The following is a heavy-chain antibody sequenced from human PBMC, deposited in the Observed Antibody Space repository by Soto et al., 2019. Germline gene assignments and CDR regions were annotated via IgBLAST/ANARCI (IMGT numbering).Heavy chain of an antibody. CDR3: ARGGAVWAARQVLYYYYGMDV. V-gene: IGHV4-30-4*01. CDR1: GGSISSGDYY. Sequence: TLSLTCTVSGGSISSGDYYWSWIRQPPGKGLEWIGYIYYSGSTYYNPSLKSRVTISVDTSKNQFSLKLSSVTAADTAVYYCARGGAVWAARQVLYYYYGMDVWGQGTTVTVSS. D-gene: IGHD6-6*01. CDR2: IYYSGST. J-gene: IGHJ6*02.